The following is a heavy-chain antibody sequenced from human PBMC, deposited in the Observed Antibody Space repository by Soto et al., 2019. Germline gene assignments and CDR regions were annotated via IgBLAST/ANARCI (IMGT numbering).Heavy chain of an antibody. D-gene: IGHD1-1*01. Sequence: QVHLVQSGGGVVQPGRSLRLSCAASGFTFSSYYIHWVRQAPGKGLEWVAVISHDGTKQYYADSVKGRFTISRDNPKNTLYLQMNSLRLDDTAIYYCARDSADNDAWQKTSPLTDYWGQGTLVTVSS. J-gene: IGHJ4*02. CDR1: GFTFSSYY. CDR3: ARDSADNDAWQKTSPLTDY. V-gene: IGHV3-30-3*01. CDR2: ISHDGTKQ.